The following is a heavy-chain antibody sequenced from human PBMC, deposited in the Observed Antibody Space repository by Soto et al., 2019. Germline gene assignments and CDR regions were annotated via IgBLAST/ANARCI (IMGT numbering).Heavy chain of an antibody. Sequence: SETLSLTCAVYGGSFSGYYWSWIRQPPGKGLEWIGEINYSGSTNYNPSLKSRVTISVDTSKNQFSLKLSSVTAADTAVYYCARSSIGQQLSTRQKYFDYWGQGTLVTVSS. V-gene: IGHV4-34*01. CDR3: ARSSIGQQLSTRQKYFDY. J-gene: IGHJ4*02. CDR1: GGSFSGYY. D-gene: IGHD6-13*01. CDR2: INYSGST.